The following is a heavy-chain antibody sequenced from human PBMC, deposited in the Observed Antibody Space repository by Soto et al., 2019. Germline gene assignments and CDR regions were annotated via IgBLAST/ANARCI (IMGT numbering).Heavy chain of an antibody. CDR2: INPNSGGT. V-gene: IGHV1-2*02. CDR1: GYTFTGYY. CDR3: ATALTWNYSSSSGCSGY. Sequence: ASVKVSCKSSGYTFTGYYMHWVRQAPGQGLEWMGWINPNSGGTNYAQKFQGRVTMTRDTSISTAYMELSRLRSDDTAVYSCATALTWNYSSSSGCSGYWGQGILVTVTS. J-gene: IGHJ4*02. D-gene: IGHD6-6*01.